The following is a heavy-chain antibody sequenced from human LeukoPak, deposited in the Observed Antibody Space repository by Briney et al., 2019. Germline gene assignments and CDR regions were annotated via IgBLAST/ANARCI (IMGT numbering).Heavy chain of an antibody. CDR1: GGSFSGYY. D-gene: IGHD3-9*01. V-gene: IGHV4-34*01. CDR3: ARGRGLRYFDWLLYPH. J-gene: IGHJ3*01. CDR2: INHSGST. Sequence: PSETLSLTCAVYGGSFSGYYWSWIRQPPGKGLEWIGEINHSGSTNYNPSLKSRVTISVDTSKNQFSLKLSSVTAADTAVYYCARGRGLRYFDWLLYPHWGQGTMVTVSS.